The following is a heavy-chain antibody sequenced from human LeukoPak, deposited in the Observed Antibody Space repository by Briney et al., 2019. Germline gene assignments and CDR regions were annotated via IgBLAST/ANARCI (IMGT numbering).Heavy chain of an antibody. Sequence: SETLSLTCTVSGYSISSGYNWGWIRQPPGKGLEWIGSIYHSGSTYYNPSLKSRVTISVDTSKNQFSLKLSSVTAADTAVYYCARVMTTVTTRRPYYFDYWGQGTLVTVSS. D-gene: IGHD4-17*01. CDR3: ARVMTTVTTRRPYYFDY. V-gene: IGHV4-38-2*02. CDR2: IYHSGST. J-gene: IGHJ4*02. CDR1: GYSISSGYN.